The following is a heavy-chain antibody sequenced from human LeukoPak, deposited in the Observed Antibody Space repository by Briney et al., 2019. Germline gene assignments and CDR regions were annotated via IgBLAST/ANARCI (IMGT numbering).Heavy chain of an antibody. D-gene: IGHD5-18*01. J-gene: IGHJ4*02. V-gene: IGHV1-18*01. Sequence: ASVKVSCKASGYTFTSYGISWVRQAPGQGLEWMGWISAYNGNTNYAQKLQGRVTMTTDTSTSTAYMELRSLRSDDTAVYYCARNLDSYGTYYFDYWGQGTLVTVSP. CDR3: ARNLDSYGTYYFDY. CDR1: GYTFTSYG. CDR2: ISAYNGNT.